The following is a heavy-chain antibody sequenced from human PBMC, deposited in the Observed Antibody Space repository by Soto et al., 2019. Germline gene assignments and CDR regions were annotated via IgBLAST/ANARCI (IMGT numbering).Heavy chain of an antibody. CDR3: ARWSAIVGGAEALDV. D-gene: IGHD1-26*01. V-gene: IGHV1-18*01. CDR2: LSAYNGDT. CDR1: GYTFINYG. J-gene: IGHJ3*01. Sequence: QVQLVQSGAEVKKPGPSVRVSCKTSGYTFINYGITWVRQAPGQGLEWMGWLSAYNGDTSSSEKLQDRITMTTDTSTNTVYMDLRSLTSDDTAVYYCARWSAIVGGAEALDVCGRGTMVIVSS.